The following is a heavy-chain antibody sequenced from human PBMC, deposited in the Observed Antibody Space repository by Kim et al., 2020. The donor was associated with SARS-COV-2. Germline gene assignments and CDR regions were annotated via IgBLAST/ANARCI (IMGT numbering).Heavy chain of an antibody. D-gene: IGHD6-13*01. J-gene: IGHJ4*02. Sequence: SETLSLTCTVSGGSISSSSYYWGWIRQPPGKGLEWIGTIYYSGSTYSNPSLKSRGTISVDTSKNQFSLKLTSVTAADTAVYYCARERAGSSWYPPDYWGQGTLLTVSS. CDR3: ARERAGSSWYPPDY. V-gene: IGHV4-39*02. CDR1: GGSISSSSYY. CDR2: IYYSGST.